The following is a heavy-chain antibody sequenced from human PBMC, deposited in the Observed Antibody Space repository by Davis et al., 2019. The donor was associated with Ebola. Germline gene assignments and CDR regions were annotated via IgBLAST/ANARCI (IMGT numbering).Heavy chain of an antibody. Sequence: GESLKISCAASGFTFSSYSMNWVRQAPGKGLEWVSSISSSSSYIYYADSVKGRFTISRHNSKNTLYLQMNSLRAEDTAVYYCARGRESGEYSYGYWFDYWGQGTLVTVSS. D-gene: IGHD5-18*01. CDR2: ISSSSSYI. J-gene: IGHJ4*02. CDR1: GFTFSSYS. V-gene: IGHV3-21*04. CDR3: ARGRESGEYSYGYWFDY.